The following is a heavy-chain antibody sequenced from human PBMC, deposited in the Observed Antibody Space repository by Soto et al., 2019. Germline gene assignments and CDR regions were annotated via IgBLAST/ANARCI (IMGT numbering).Heavy chain of an antibody. CDR3: ARDTPTGTTGTYYYDGMDV. D-gene: IGHD1-1*01. J-gene: IGHJ6*02. V-gene: IGHV6-1*01. CDR1: GDSVSSNSAA. Sequence: SQTLSLTCAISGDSVSSNSAAWNWIRQSPSRGLEWLGRTYYRSKWYNDYAVSVKSRITINPDTSKNQFSLQLNSVTPEDTAVYYCARDTPTGTTGTYYYDGMDVWGQGTTVTVSS. CDR2: TYYRSKWYN.